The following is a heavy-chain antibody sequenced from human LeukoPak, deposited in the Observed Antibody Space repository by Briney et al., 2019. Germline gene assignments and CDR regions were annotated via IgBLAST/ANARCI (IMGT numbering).Heavy chain of an antibody. Sequence: SQTLSLTCTVSGGSISSGGYYWSWIRQHPGKGLEWIGYIYYSGSTYYNPSLKSRVTISVDTSKNQFSLKLSSVTAADTAVYYCARAIEDSSGWSTYYFDYWGQGTLVTVSS. CDR2: IYYSGST. V-gene: IGHV4-31*03. J-gene: IGHJ4*02. CDR1: GGSISSGGYY. D-gene: IGHD6-19*01. CDR3: ARAIEDSSGWSTYYFDY.